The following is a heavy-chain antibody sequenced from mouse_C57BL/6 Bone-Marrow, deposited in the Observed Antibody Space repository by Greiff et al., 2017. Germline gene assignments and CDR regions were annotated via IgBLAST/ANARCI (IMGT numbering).Heavy chain of an antibody. J-gene: IGHJ2*01. D-gene: IGHD1-1*01. CDR2: IYPRSGNT. Sequence: VKLVESGAELARPGASVKLSCKASGYTFTSYGISWVKQRTGQGLEWIGEIYPRSGNTYYNEKFKGKAPLTADKSSSTAYMELRSLTSEDSAVYFCSRYPFNTTVVAPYYFDYWGQGTTLTVSS. CDR1: GYTFTSYG. CDR3: SRYPFNTTVVAPYYFDY. V-gene: IGHV1-81*01.